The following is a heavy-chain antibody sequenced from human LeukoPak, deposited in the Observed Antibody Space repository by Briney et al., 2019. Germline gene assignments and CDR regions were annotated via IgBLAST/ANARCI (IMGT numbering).Heavy chain of an antibody. J-gene: IGHJ5*02. CDR2: ISPYNGNT. CDR3: AREASSSWPNWFDP. CDR1: GYTFMNYG. V-gene: IGHV1-18*01. D-gene: IGHD6-13*01. Sequence: GASVKVSCKASGYTFMNYGISWVRQAPGQGLEWMGWISPYNGNTKYPQKLQGRVTMTTDTSTSTAYMELRSPRSDDTAVYYCAREASSSWPNWFDPWGQGTLVTVSS.